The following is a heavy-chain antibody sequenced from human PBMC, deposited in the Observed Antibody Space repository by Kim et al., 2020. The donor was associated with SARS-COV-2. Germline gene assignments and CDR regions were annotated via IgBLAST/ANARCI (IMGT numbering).Heavy chain of an antibody. D-gene: IGHD6-13*01. CDR2: IYHSGST. V-gene: IGHV4-38-2*02. J-gene: IGHJ4*02. CDR3: ARGGQQLVID. Sequence: SETLSLTCTVSGYSISSGYYWGWIRQPPGKGLEWIGSIYHSGSTYYNPSLKSRVTISVDTSKNQFSLKLSSVTAADTAVYYCARGGQQLVIDWGQGTLVTVSS. CDR1: GYSISSGYY.